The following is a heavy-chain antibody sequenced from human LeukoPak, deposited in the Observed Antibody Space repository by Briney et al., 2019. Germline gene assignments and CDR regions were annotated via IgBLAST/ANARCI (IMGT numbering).Heavy chain of an antibody. CDR3: AKDGWLPIPFDY. CDR2: ISSSSGIK. V-gene: IGHV3-48*01. Sequence: PGGSLRLSFAASGITFSMYSMNWVRQAPGKGLEWVSYISSSSGIKYYADSVKGRFTISRDNAKDSLYLQMNSLRVEDTAVHYCAKDGWLPIPFDYWGQGTLVTVSS. D-gene: IGHD5-12*01. CDR1: GITFSMYS. J-gene: IGHJ4*02.